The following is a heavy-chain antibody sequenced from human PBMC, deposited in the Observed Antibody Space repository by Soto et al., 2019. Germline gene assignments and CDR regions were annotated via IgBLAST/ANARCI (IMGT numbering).Heavy chain of an antibody. CDR2: IKQDGSEK. J-gene: IGHJ4*02. D-gene: IGHD3-22*01. V-gene: IGHV3-7*05. CDR1: GFTFSSYW. Sequence: GGSLRLSCAASGFTFSSYWMSWVRQAPGKGLEWVANIKQDGSEKYYVDSVKGRFTISRDNAKNSLYLQMNSLRAEDTAVYYCARVFTGYYYDSSGYYDYWGQGTLVTVSS. CDR3: ARVFTGYYYDSSGYYDY.